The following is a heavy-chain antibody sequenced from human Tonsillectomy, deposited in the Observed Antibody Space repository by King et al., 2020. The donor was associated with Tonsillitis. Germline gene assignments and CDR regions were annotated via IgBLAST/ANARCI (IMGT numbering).Heavy chain of an antibody. CDR1: GYSFTSYW. Sequence: VQLVQSGAEVKKPGESLRISCKGSGYSFTSYWISWVRQMPGKGLEWMGRIDPSDSYTNYSPSFQGHVTISADKSISTAYLQWSSLKASATAMYYCARHVVDGSSTKDYYYYYYMDVWGKGTMVTVSS. D-gene: IGHD2-21*01. J-gene: IGHJ6*03. V-gene: IGHV5-10-1*03. CDR2: IDPSDSYT. CDR3: ARHVVDGSSTKDYYYYYYMDV.